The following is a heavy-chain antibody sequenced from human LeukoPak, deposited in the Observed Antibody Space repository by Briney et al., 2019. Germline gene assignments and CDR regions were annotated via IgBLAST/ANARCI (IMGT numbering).Heavy chain of an antibody. CDR1: GFTVSSNY. J-gene: IGHJ6*03. CDR3: ARGTGGYSYGYVPKVYYYYMDV. V-gene: IGHV3-66*01. CDR2: IYSGGST. D-gene: IGHD5-18*01. Sequence: PGGSLRLSCAASGFTVSSNYMSWVRQAPGKGLEWVSVIYSGGSTYHADSVKGRFTISRDNSKNTLYLQMNSLRAEDTAVYYCARGTGGYSYGYVPKVYYYYMDVWGKGTTVTISS.